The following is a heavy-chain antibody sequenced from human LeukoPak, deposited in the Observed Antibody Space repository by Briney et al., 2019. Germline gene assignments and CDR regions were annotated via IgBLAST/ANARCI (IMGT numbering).Heavy chain of an antibody. CDR3: ARDQVQLERGWFDP. V-gene: IGHV1-2*02. D-gene: IGHD1-1*01. CDR1: GYTFTGYY. Sequence: ASVKVSCKASGYTFTGYYMHWVRQAPGQGLGWMGWINPNSGGTNYAQKFQGRVTMTRDTSISTAYMELSSLRSEDTAVYYCARDQVQLERGWFDPWGQGTLVTVSS. CDR2: INPNSGGT. J-gene: IGHJ5*02.